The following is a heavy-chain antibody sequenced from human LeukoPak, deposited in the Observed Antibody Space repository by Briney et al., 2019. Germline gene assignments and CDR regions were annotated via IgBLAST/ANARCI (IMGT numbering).Heavy chain of an antibody. CDR1: GFTLSSYS. CDR3: ARDGVVVVAAPDY. Sequence: PGGSLRLSCAASGFTLSSYSMNWVRQAPGKGLEWVSSISSSSSYIYYADSVKGRFTISRDNAKNSLYLQMNSLRAEDTAVHYCARDGVVVVAAPDYWGQGTLVTVSS. J-gene: IGHJ4*02. CDR2: ISSSSSYI. V-gene: IGHV3-21*01. D-gene: IGHD2-15*01.